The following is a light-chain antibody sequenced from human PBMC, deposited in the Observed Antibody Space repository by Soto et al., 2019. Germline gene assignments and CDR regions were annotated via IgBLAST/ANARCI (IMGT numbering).Light chain of an antibody. V-gene: IGKV3-20*01. CDR3: QQYGSSGT. Sequence: EIVLTQSPGTLSLSPGERATLSCRASQSVSNNYLAWYQQKTGQAPRLLIYGASNRATGIPDRFSGSGSGTDFTLTISRLEPEDFAVYYCQQYGSSGTFGQGPKV. CDR2: GAS. J-gene: IGKJ1*01. CDR1: QSVSNNY.